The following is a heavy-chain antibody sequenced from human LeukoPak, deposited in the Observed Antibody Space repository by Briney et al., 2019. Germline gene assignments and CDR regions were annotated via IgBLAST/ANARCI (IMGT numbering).Heavy chain of an antibody. CDR3: ARVAGSSYDY. CDR2: MIPILNIA. D-gene: IGHD3-10*01. CDR1: GGTFSSYG. V-gene: IGHV1-69*04. J-gene: IGHJ4*02. Sequence: SVKVSCKASGGTFSSYGIIWVRQAPGPGLEWMGRMIPILNIADYAQKFQGRVTITADTSTSTAYMELSSLRSEDTAVYYCARVAGSSYDYWGQGTLVTVSS.